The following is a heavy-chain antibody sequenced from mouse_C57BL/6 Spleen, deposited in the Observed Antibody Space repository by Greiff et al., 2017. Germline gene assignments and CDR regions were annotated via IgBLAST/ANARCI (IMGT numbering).Heavy chain of an antibody. V-gene: IGHV14-1*01. CDR3: TTGYGNYEAWFAY. Sequence: VQLQQSGAELVRPGASVKLSCTASGFNIKDYYMHWVKQRPEQGLEWIGRIDPEDGDTEYAPKFQGKATMTADTSSNTAYLQLSSLTSEDTAVYYCTTGYGNYEAWFAYWGQGTLVTVSA. CDR2: IDPEDGDT. J-gene: IGHJ3*01. CDR1: GFNIKDYY. D-gene: IGHD2-1*01.